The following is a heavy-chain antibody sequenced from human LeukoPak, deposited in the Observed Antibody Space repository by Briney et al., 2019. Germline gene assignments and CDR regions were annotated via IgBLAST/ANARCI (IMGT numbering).Heavy chain of an antibody. CDR2: INPNSGGT. CDR3: ARDEWLRFSVALDYYYYYGMDV. CDR1: GYTFTGYY. D-gene: IGHD5-12*01. V-gene: IGHV1-2*02. Sequence: ASVKVSCKASGYTFTGYYMHSVRQAPGQGLEWMGWINPNSGGTNYAQKFQGRVTMTRDTSISTAYMELSRLRSDGTAVYYCARDEWLRFSVALDYYYYYGMDVWGQGTTVTVSS. J-gene: IGHJ6*02.